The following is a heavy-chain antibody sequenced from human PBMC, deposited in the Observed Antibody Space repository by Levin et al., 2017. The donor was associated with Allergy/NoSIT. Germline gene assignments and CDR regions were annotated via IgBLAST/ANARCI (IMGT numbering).Heavy chain of an antibody. CDR3: ARVVGVSLKDY. Sequence: GGSLRLSCKASGYTFISYGISWVRQAPGQGLEWMGWINAYTGNTNYAQKLQGRVTMTTDTSTSTAYMELRSLRSDDTAVYYCARVVGVSLKDYWGQGTLVTVST. CDR2: INAYTGNT. V-gene: IGHV1-18*01. D-gene: IGHD1-26*01. CDR1: GYTFISYG. J-gene: IGHJ4*02.